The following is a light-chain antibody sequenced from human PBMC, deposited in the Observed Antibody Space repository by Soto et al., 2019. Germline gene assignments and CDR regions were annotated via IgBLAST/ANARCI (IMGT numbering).Light chain of an antibody. Sequence: EIVLAQSPATLSLSPGERATLSCRAGQSVSSYLAWYQQKPGQAPRLLIYGASNRATGIPDRFSGSGSGTEFTLTISSLQSEDFAVYYCQQYNNWPRTFGQGTKVDIK. CDR3: QQYNNWPRT. CDR1: QSVSSY. CDR2: GAS. V-gene: IGKV3D-15*01. J-gene: IGKJ1*01.